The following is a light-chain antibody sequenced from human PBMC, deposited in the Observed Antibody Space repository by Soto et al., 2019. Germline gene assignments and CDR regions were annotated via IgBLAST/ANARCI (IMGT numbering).Light chain of an antibody. Sequence: QSALTQPASVSGSPGQAITISCTGTSSDVGGYNYVSWYQQHPGKAPKLMIYEVSNRPSGVSDRFSGSKSGNTASLTISGLQAEDEADYYCTSYTSSSTPVFGTGTKV. CDR3: TSYTSSSTPV. CDR2: EVS. CDR1: SSDVGGYNY. J-gene: IGLJ1*01. V-gene: IGLV2-14*01.